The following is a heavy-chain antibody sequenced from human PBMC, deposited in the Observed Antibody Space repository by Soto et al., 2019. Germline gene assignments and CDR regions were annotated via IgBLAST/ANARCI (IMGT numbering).Heavy chain of an antibody. CDR1: GFAFSTYG. V-gene: IGHV3-30*18. Sequence: VQLVESGGGVVQPGRSLRLSCAASGFAFSTYGMHWVRQAPGKGLEWVAVISYDGTNKYYADSVKGRFTISRDNSKNTLYLQMNSLRAEDTAVYYCAKDYVLEWLRYYYGMDVWGHGTTVTVSS. CDR2: ISYDGTNK. CDR3: AKDYVLEWLRYYYGMDV. D-gene: IGHD3-3*01. J-gene: IGHJ6*02.